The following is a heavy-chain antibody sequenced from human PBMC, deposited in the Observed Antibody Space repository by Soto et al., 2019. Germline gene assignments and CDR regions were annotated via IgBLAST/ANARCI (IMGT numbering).Heavy chain of an antibody. D-gene: IGHD3-16*01. J-gene: IGHJ5*01. Sequence: PGGSLRLSCAASGFTFSSHWMSWVRQFPGKGLEWVANIKQDGSEKYYVDSVKGRFTISRDNSKNSLYLQMNSLTAEDTAVYACVKGGWLDFWGQGTLVTVSS. CDR3: VKGGWLDF. V-gene: IGHV3-7*05. CDR1: GFTFSSHW. CDR2: IKQDGSEK.